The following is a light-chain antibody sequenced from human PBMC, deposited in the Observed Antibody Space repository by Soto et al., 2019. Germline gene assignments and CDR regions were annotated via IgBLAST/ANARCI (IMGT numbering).Light chain of an antibody. J-gene: IGLJ1*01. Sequence: QSALTQPPSASGSPGQSVTISCTGTSSDVGGYNYVSWYQQHPGRAPKLMIYEVSKRPSGVPDRFSGSKSGNTASLTVSGLQTEDEVDYYCSSYAGSNNQVFGTGTKVTVL. CDR1: SSDVGGYNY. CDR2: EVS. CDR3: SSYAGSNNQV. V-gene: IGLV2-8*01.